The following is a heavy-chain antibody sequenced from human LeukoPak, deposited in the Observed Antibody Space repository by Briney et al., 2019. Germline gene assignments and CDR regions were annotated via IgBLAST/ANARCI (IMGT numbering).Heavy chain of an antibody. V-gene: IGHV4-31*03. D-gene: IGHD6-19*01. J-gene: IGHJ6*04. CDR1: GGSISSGGYY. CDR3: ARGGAYNSGWYVEGYYYYGMDV. CDR2: IYYSGST. Sequence: SQTLSLTCTVSGGSISSGGYYWSWIRQHPGKGLEWIGYIYYSGSTYYNPSLKSRVTISVDTSKNQFSLKLSSVTAADTAVYYCARGGAYNSGWYVEGYYYYGMDVWGKGTTVTVSS.